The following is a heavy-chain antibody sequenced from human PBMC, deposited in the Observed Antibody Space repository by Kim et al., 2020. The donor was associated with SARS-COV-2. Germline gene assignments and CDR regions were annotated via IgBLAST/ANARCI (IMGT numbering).Heavy chain of an antibody. CDR1: GFTFSSYA. J-gene: IGHJ4*02. Sequence: GGSLRLSCAASGFTFSSYAMSWVRQAPGKGLEWVSAISGSGGSTYYADSVKGRFTISRDNSKNTLYLQMNSLRAEDTAVYYCAKLHYYYDSSGYYFDYFDYWGQGTLVTVSS. CDR3: AKLHYYYDSSGYYFDYFDY. CDR2: ISGSGGST. D-gene: IGHD3-22*01. V-gene: IGHV3-23*01.